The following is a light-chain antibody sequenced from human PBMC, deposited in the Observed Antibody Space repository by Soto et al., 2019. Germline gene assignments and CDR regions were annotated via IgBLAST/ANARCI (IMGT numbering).Light chain of an antibody. J-gene: IGKJ3*01. CDR2: DVS. CDR1: QTIGGY. V-gene: IGKV3-11*01. CDR3: QQYSNWPPAFT. Sequence: TQSPATLSLSPGDTAILTCRASQTIGGYLAWYQHTPGQAPKLLIYDVSNRGRDVPARFSGSGSGTDFTLTITSLQPEDSAFYYCQQYSNWPPAFTFGPGTKVDLK.